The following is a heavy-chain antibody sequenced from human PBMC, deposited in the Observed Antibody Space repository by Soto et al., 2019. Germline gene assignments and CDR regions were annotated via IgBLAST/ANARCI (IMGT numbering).Heavy chain of an antibody. J-gene: IGHJ4*02. CDR1: GYTFTSYD. Sequence: ASVKVSCKASGYTFTSYDIYWVRQTTGQGLEWMGWMNPNTGNSGYAQKFQGRVTMTSDTSISTAHMELSSLRSEDTAVYYCARRAETNGWNGFGADKYYFDFWGQGTLVTVSS. CDR3: ARRAETNGWNGFGADKYYFDF. D-gene: IGHD1-1*01. CDR2: MNPNTGNS. V-gene: IGHV1-8*01.